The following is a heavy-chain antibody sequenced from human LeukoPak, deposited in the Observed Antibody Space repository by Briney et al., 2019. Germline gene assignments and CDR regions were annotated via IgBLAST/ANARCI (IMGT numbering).Heavy chain of an antibody. D-gene: IGHD3-22*01. CDR3: ARPYYYDSRIDP. CDR2: MYYSGST. Sequence: DPSQTLSLTCTVSGGSISSGDYYWSWIRQPPGKGLGWIAYMYYSGSTYYNPSLKSRVTMSADTSKNQLSLKLSSVTAADTAVYYCARPYYYDSRIDPWGQGILVTVSS. CDR1: GGSISSGDYY. J-gene: IGHJ5*02. V-gene: IGHV4-30-4*01.